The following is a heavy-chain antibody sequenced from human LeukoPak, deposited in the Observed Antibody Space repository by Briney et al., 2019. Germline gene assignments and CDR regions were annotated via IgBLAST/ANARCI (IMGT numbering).Heavy chain of an antibody. CDR1: ADSINSYY. CDR2: IYTTGRA. J-gene: IGHJ4*02. D-gene: IGHD5-18*01. CDR3: ARHGYTASHFFLDY. V-gene: IGHV4-4*07. Sequence: SETLSLTCTVSADSINSYYWGWVRQRAGRGLEWIGRIYTTGRADYDPSLQSRVTMSVDTSQKQFSLNLRSVTAADTAFYFCARHGYTASHFFLDYWSQGTLVTVSS.